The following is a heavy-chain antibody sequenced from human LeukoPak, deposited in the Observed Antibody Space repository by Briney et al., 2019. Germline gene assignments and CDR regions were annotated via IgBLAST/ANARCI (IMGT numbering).Heavy chain of an antibody. CDR3: ARGRHYYGSGSYYTSYYYYYMDV. D-gene: IGHD3-10*01. Sequence: SETLSLTCTVYGGSFSGYYWSWIRQPPGKGLEWIGEINHSGSTNYNPSLKSRVTISVDTSKNQFSLKLSSVTAADTAVYYCARGRHYYGSGSYYTSYYYYYMDVWGKGTTVTVSS. J-gene: IGHJ6*03. CDR2: INHSGST. V-gene: IGHV4-34*01. CDR1: GGSFSGYY.